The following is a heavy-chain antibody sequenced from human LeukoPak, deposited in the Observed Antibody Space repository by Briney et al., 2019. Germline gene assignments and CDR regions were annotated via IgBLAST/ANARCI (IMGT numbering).Heavy chain of an antibody. Sequence: PSETLSLTCTVSGGSISSYYWSWIRQPPGKGLEWIGYIYYSGSTNYNPSLKSRVTISVDTSKNQFSLKLSSVTAADTAVYYCARHLRRGPIITYYFDYWGQGTLVTVSS. CDR3: ARHLRRGPIITYYFDY. CDR2: IYYSGST. J-gene: IGHJ4*02. D-gene: IGHD3-22*01. CDR1: GGSISSYY. V-gene: IGHV4-59*01.